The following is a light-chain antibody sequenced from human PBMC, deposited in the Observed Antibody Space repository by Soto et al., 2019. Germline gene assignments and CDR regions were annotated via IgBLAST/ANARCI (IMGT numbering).Light chain of an antibody. Sequence: QSALTQPRSVSGSPGQSVSISCTGTSSDVGRYSYVSWYQQHPGKAPKLMIYDVSERPSGVPDRFSGSKSGNTASLTISGLQAEDEADYYCSSYTSSSTWVFGGGTQLTVL. V-gene: IGLV2-11*01. CDR3: SSYTSSSTWV. J-gene: IGLJ7*01. CDR2: DVS. CDR1: SSDVGRYSY.